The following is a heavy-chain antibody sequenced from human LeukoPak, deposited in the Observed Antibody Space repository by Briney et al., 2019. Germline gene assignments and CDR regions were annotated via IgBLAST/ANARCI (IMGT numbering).Heavy chain of an antibody. D-gene: IGHD3-3*01. CDR2: IIPIFGTA. J-gene: IGHJ4*02. CDR1: GGTFSSYA. Sequence: SVKVSCKASGGTFSSYAISWVRQAPGQGLEWMGGIIPIFGTANYAQKFQGRVTITADESTSTAYMELSSLRSEDTAVYYCARDHESYYDFWSGYRSPYYFDYWGQGTLVTVSS. V-gene: IGHV1-69*13. CDR3: ARDHESYYDFWSGYRSPYYFDY.